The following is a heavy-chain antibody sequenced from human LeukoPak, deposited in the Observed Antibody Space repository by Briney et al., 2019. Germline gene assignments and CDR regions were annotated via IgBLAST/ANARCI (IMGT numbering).Heavy chain of an antibody. CDR1: GYSFTKSDY. J-gene: IGHJ4*02. CDR3: ARGPTDMDFDY. Sequence: ASVKVSCKASGYSFTKSDYVHWVRQAPGQGLEWMGIINPTDGTTFYAQKFQGRVTMTRDTSTNTVYMQLSSLRSEDTAVFYCARGPTDMDFDYWGQGSLVTVSS. V-gene: IGHV1-46*01. CDR2: INPTDGTT.